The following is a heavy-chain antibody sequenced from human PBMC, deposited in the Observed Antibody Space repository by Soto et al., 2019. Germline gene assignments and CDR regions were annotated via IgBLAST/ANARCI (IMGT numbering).Heavy chain of an antibody. J-gene: IGHJ4*02. Sequence: PSETLSLTCIVSGGSITRRSSYWAWIRQPPGKGLEWVGTFYDGNTYHNPSLRSRITIAVDTSKNQFSLKLNSVAAADTAFYYCATTRGLAVGGSFDYWGQGMLVTVLL. D-gene: IGHD3-10*01. V-gene: IGHV4-39*01. CDR1: GGSITRRSSY. CDR3: ATTRGLAVGGSFDY. CDR2: FYDGNT.